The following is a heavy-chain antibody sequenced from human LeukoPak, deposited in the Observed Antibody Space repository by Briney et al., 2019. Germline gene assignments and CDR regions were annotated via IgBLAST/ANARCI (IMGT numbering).Heavy chain of an antibody. D-gene: IGHD6-13*01. CDR1: GYTFTDYY. V-gene: IGHV1-2*02. CDR3: ARPETAAAGSYYYGMDV. CDR2: VNPNSGAT. J-gene: IGHJ6*02. Sequence: ASVKVSCKASGYTFTDYYMHWVRQAPGQGPEWMGWVNPNSGATNYAVKFQGRVTMTGDTSISTAYMEVSRLRSDDTAVYYCARPETAAAGSYYYGMDVWGQGTTVTVSS.